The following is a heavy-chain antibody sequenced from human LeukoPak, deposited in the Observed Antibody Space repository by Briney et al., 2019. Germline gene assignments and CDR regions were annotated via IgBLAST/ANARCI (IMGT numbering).Heavy chain of an antibody. J-gene: IGHJ4*02. CDR1: GGSISSGGYY. CDR3: ASAPPYCSSTSCYTGGPDY. Sequence: SETLSLTCTVSGGSISSGGYYWSWIRQPPGKGLEWIGYIYHSGSTYYNPSLKSRVTISVDRSKNQFSLKLSSVTAADTAVYYCASAPPYCSSTSCYTGGPDYWGQGTLVTVSS. D-gene: IGHD2-2*02. CDR2: IYHSGST. V-gene: IGHV4-30-2*01.